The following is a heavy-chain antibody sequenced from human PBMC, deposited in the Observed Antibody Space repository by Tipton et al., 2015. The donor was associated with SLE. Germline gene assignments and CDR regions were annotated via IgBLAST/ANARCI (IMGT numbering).Heavy chain of an antibody. D-gene: IGHD1-1*01. Sequence: GSLRLSCAASGFTFSSYAMHWVRQAPGKGLEWVSYISSSSSYTNYADSVKGRFTISRDNAKNSLYLQMNSLRAEDTAVYYCASEVEGVLHYWGQGTLVTVSS. CDR1: GFTFSSYA. CDR3: ASEVEGVLHY. CDR2: ISSSSSYT. V-gene: IGHV3-21*05. J-gene: IGHJ4*02.